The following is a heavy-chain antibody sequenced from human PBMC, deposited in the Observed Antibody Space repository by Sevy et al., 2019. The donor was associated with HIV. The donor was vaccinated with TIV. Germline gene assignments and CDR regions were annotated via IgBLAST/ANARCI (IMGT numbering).Heavy chain of an antibody. J-gene: IGHJ4*02. Sequence: AGSLRLSCDASGFTFDVYWMQWVRQAPGKGLEWVANIRQDGNEIYYAASVRGRFTISRDNAKGSLYLQMNNLRVEDTATYYCARRYFDLWGQGTLVTVSS. CDR2: IRQDGNEI. V-gene: IGHV3-7*03. CDR1: GFTFDVYW. CDR3: ARRYFDL.